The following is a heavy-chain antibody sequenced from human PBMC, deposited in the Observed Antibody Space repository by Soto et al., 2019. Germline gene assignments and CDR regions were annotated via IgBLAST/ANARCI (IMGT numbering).Heavy chain of an antibody. J-gene: IGHJ4*02. CDR3: XXXXXMXXXXXXXXXHYDY. CDR1: GFTFSSYA. V-gene: IGHV3-23*01. Sequence: EVQLLESGGGLAQPGGSLRLSCAASGFTFSSYAMSWVRXAXGKXXXXXXXISGSGVSTYYADSVKGRFTISRDNSKXXXXXXXXXXXXXXXXXXXXXXXXXMXXXXXXXXXHYDYWGQGTLVTVSS. CDR2: ISGSGVST.